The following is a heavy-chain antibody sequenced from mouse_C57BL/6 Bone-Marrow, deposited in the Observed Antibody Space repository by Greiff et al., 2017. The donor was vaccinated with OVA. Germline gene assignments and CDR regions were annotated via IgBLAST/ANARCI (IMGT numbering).Heavy chain of an antibody. Sequence: DVQLQESGGGLVQPKGSLKLSCAASGFSFNTYAMNWVRQAPGKGLEWVARIRSKSNNYATYYADSVKDRFTISRDDSESMLYLQMNNLKTEDTAMYYCVRPSYYYGSSHWYFDVWGTGTTVTVSS. J-gene: IGHJ1*03. CDR1: GFSFNTYA. D-gene: IGHD1-1*01. V-gene: IGHV10-1*01. CDR2: IRSKSNNYAT. CDR3: VRPSYYYGSSHWYFDV.